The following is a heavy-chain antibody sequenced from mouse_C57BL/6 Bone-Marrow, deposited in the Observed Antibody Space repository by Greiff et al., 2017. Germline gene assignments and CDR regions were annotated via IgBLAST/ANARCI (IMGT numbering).Heavy chain of an antibody. J-gene: IGHJ3*01. Sequence: EVQLVESGGGLVKPGGSLKLSCAASGFTFSSYAMSWVRQTPEKRLEWVATISDGGSYTYYPDNGKGRFTISRDNAKNNLYLQMSHLKSEDTAMYYCARDGRLPAWFAYWSQGTLVTVSA. CDR3: ARDGRLPAWFAY. D-gene: IGHD2-4*01. CDR2: ISDGGSYT. CDR1: GFTFSSYA. V-gene: IGHV5-4*01.